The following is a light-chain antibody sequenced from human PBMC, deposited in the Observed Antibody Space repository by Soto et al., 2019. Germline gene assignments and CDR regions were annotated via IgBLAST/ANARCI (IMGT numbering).Light chain of an antibody. Sequence: DIQMTQSPSTLSASVGDRVTITCRASQRISSWLAWYQHKPGKAPKLLIHDASNLESGVPSRFSGSGSGTEFTLTISSLQPDDFATYYCQQYSNYPWTFGQGTKVEIK. V-gene: IGKV1-5*01. CDR3: QQYSNYPWT. CDR1: QRISSW. J-gene: IGKJ1*01. CDR2: DAS.